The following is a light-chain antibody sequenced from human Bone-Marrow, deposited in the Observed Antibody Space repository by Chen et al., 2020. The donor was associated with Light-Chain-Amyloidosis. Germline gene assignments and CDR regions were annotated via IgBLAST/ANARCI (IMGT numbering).Light chain of an antibody. J-gene: IGLJ2*01. V-gene: IGLV3-25*03. CDR3: QSADSSGTYEVI. CDR1: DLPTKY. CDR2: RDT. Sequence: SYELTQPPSVSASPGQTARHTCSGDDLPTKYAYWYQQKPGKAPVLVIHRDTERPSGISERFSGSSAGTTATLTISGVQAEDEADYHCQSADSSGTYEVIFGGGTKLTVL.